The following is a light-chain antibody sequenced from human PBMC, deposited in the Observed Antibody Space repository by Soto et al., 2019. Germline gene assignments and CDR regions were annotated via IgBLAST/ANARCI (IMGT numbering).Light chain of an antibody. Sequence: DIVLTQSPATLSVSPGERVTLSCRASQSLSVNLAWYQRKPGQAPRLLIHRTSIRASGVPDRFSGSGSGTDFTLTISRLEPEDFAVYYCQQYGSSPRTFGQGTRLEIK. CDR3: QQYGSSPRT. J-gene: IGKJ5*01. CDR1: QSLSVN. CDR2: RTS. V-gene: IGKV3-20*01.